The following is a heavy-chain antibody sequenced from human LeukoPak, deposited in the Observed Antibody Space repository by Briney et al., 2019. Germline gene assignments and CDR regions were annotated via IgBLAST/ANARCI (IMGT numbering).Heavy chain of an antibody. V-gene: IGHV3-21*01. CDR1: GFTFSSYS. Sequence: GRSLRLSCAASGFTFSSYSMNWVRQAPGKGLEWVSSISSSSSYIYYADSVKGRFTISRDNAKNSLYLQMNSLRAEDTAVYYCARGVPYCGGDCHAFDIWGQGTMVTVSS. D-gene: IGHD2-21*01. J-gene: IGHJ3*02. CDR3: ARGVPYCGGDCHAFDI. CDR2: ISSSSSYI.